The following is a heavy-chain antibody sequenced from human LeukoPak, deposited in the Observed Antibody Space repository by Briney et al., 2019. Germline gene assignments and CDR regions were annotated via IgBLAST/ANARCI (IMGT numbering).Heavy chain of an antibody. D-gene: IGHD1-14*01. V-gene: IGHV4-59*01. CDR2: MYYSGST. J-gene: IGHJ6*02. CDR1: GGSISSYY. CDR3: ARLTGHYQYYGMDV. Sequence: SETLSLTCTVSGGSISSYYWSWIRQPPGKGLEWVGYMYYSGSTNHNPSLKSRVTISVDTAKNQFSLKLSSVTAADTAVYYCARLTGHYQYYGMDVWGQGTTVPVSS.